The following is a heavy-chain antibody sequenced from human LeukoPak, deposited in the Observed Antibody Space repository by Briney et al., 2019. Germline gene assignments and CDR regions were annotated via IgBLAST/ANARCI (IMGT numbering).Heavy chain of an antibody. J-gene: IGHJ2*01. CDR2: VRGSDGYT. Sequence: QSGGSLRLSCAASGFTFSTYTMSWVRQAPGKGLEWVSAVRGSDGYTHYADSVKGRFTVSRGNSKNTLYLQMNSLRAEDTAVYHCAKEVLDYEIPYWYFDLWGLGTLVTVSS. CDR3: AKEVLDYEIPYWYFDL. CDR1: GFTFSTYT. V-gene: IGHV3-23*01. D-gene: IGHD4-17*01.